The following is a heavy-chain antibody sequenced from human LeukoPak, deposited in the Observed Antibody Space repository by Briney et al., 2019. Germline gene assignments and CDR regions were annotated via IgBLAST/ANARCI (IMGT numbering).Heavy chain of an antibody. CDR3: ARDRNDFWSAIGAFDI. J-gene: IGHJ3*02. V-gene: IGHV1-69*05. D-gene: IGHD3-3*01. Sequence: SVKVSCKASGGTFSSYAISWVRQAPGQGLEWMGRIIPIFGTANYAQKFQGRVTITTDESTSTAYMELSSLRSEDTAVYYCARDRNDFWSAIGAFDIWGQGTVVTVSS. CDR2: IIPIFGTA. CDR1: GGTFSSYA.